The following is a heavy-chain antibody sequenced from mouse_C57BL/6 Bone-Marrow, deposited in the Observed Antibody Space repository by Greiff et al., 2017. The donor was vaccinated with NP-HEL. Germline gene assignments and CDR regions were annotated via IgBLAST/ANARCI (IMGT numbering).Heavy chain of an antibody. V-gene: IGHV1-26*01. J-gene: IGHJ4*01. CDR1: GYTFTDHY. D-gene: IGHD2-4*01. CDR3: ARATYSDYDGAMDF. Sequence: VQLQQSGPELVKPGASVQISCKAPGYTFTDHYMNWVKQSHGKRHARNEDINPNNGGHSYNQKFKGKATLTVDKSSSTDYMELRSLTSEDSAVYYCARATYSDYDGAMDFWGQGTSGTVSP. CDR2: INPNNGGH.